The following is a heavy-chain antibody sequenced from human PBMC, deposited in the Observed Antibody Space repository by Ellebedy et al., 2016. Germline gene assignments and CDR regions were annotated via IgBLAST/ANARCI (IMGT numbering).Heavy chain of an antibody. Sequence: GGSLRLXXAASGFTFSDRGMTWVRQAPGKGLEWVATISSGRNGYYAGSVKGRFTISRDNSRNTLYPQMNSLRAEDTAVYYCRHGHYSDYWGQGTLVTVSS. CDR3: RHGHYSDY. CDR1: GFTFSDRG. J-gene: IGHJ4*02. V-gene: IGHV3-69-1*01. CDR2: ISSGRNG.